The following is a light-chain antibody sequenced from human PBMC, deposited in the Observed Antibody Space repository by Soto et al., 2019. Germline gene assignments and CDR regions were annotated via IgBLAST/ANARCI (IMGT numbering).Light chain of an antibody. CDR2: DVS. V-gene: IGLV2-11*01. Sequence: QSVLTQPRSVSGSPGQSVTISCTGTSRDVGGYNYVSWYQQHPGKAPKLMIYDVSKRPSGVPDRFSGSKSGNTASLTISGLQAEDEADYYCCSYAGSYTGVFGGGTKVTVL. J-gene: IGLJ3*02. CDR1: SRDVGGYNY. CDR3: CSYAGSYTGV.